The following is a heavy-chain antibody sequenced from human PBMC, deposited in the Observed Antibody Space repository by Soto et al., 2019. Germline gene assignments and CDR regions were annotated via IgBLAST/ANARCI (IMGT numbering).Heavy chain of an antibody. J-gene: IGHJ3*02. V-gene: IGHV3-33*01. Sequence: QVQLVESGGGVVQPGRSLRLSCAASGFTFSSYGMHWVRQAPGKGLEWVAVIWYDGSNKYYADSVKGRFTISRDNSKNTLYLQMNSLRAEDTAVYYCARDHGYLGAFDIWGQGTMVTGSS. D-gene: IGHD5-18*01. CDR1: GFTFSSYG. CDR3: ARDHGYLGAFDI. CDR2: IWYDGSNK.